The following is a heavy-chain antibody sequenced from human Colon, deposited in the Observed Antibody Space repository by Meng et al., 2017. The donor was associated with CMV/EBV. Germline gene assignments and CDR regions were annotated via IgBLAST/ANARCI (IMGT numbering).Heavy chain of an antibody. CDR2: IIPSFGTA. Sequence: TCSSYAISWVRQAPGQGLEWMGGIIPSFGTANYAQKFQGRVTITTDESTSTAYMELSSLRSEDTAVYYCARWPVAEQGYYCYGMDVWGQGTTVTVSS. D-gene: IGHD6-19*01. CDR1: TCSSYA. CDR3: ARWPVAEQGYYCYGMDV. V-gene: IGHV1-69*05. J-gene: IGHJ6*02.